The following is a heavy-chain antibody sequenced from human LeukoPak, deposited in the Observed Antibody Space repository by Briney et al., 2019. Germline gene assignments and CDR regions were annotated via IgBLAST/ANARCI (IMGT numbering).Heavy chain of an antibody. CDR2: ISYDGSNK. V-gene: IGHV3-30*04. D-gene: IGHD5-12*01. CDR3: ASDIVATIFTPGYFDY. J-gene: IGHJ4*02. CDR1: GFTFSSYA. Sequence: GGSLRLSCAASGFTFSSYAMHWVRQAPGKGLEWVAVISYDGSNKYYADSVKGRFTISRDNSKNTLYLQMNSLRAEDTAVYYCASDIVATIFTPGYFDYWGQGTLVTVSS.